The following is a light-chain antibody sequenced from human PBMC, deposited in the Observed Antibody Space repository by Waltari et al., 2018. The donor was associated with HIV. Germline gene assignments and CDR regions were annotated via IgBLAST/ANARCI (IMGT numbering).Light chain of an antibody. CDR1: QSVSSN. J-gene: IGKJ1*01. V-gene: IGKV3-15*01. Sequence: EIVMTQSPASLSVSPGERATLSCRPSQSVSSNLAWYQQKPGQPPKLLIYGASTRATGIPARFSGSGSGAEFTLTISSLQSEDCAVYYCQQYNNWPPWTFGQGTKVEIK. CDR2: GAS. CDR3: QQYNNWPPWT.